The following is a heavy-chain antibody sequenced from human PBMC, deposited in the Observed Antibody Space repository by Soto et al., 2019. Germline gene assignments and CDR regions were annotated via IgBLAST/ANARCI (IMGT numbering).Heavy chain of an antibody. Sequence: QVQLVQSGAEVKKPGASVKVSCKASGYTFTSYYMHWVRQAPGQGLEWMGIINPSGGSTSYAQKFRGRVTMTRDTSTSTVYMELSSLRSEDTAVYYCARSYGSGSYFSWFDPWGQGTLVTVSS. CDR2: INPSGGST. V-gene: IGHV1-46*01. CDR1: GYTFTSYY. D-gene: IGHD3-10*01. J-gene: IGHJ5*02. CDR3: ARSYGSGSYFSWFDP.